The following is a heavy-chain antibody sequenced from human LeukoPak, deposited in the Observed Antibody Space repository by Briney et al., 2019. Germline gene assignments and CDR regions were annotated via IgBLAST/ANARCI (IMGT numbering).Heavy chain of an antibody. CDR2: IIPILGIA. D-gene: IGHD1-26*01. CDR1: GGTFSSYT. Sequence: SVKVSCKASGGTFSSYTISWVRQVPGQGLEWMGRIIPILGIANYAQKFQGRVTITADKSTSTAYMELSSLRSEDTAVYYCATTTMRGDAFDIWGQGTMVTVSS. V-gene: IGHV1-69*02. CDR3: ATTTMRGDAFDI. J-gene: IGHJ3*02.